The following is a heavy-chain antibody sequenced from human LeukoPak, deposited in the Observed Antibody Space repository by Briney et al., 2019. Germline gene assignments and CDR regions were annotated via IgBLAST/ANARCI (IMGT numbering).Heavy chain of an antibody. CDR1: RFTFSNYC. J-gene: IGHJ3*02. Sequence: GGSLRLSCAASRFTFSNYCMAWVRQAPGKGLEWVANIKQDGSEKTYVDSVKGRLIISRDNAKNSMYLQMNSLRVEDTALYYCARPSGSNYFAFDIWGQGTMVTVSS. V-gene: IGHV3-7*01. D-gene: IGHD1-26*01. CDR3: ARPSGSNYFAFDI. CDR2: IKQDGSEK.